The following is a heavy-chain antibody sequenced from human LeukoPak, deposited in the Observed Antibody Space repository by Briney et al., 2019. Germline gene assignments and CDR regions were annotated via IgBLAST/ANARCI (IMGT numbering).Heavy chain of an antibody. J-gene: IGHJ6*03. D-gene: IGHD3-10*01. CDR2: ISFHGINK. CDR3: ARGPYASGSYFSGGYYYYMDV. Sequence: PGGSLRLSCVASGLTFSSNTMHWGRQTPGKGLEWVSLISFHGINKYYADSVKGRFTISRDNSKNTLCLQMNSLRAEDTAVYYCARGPYASGSYFSGGYYYYMDVWGKGTTVTISS. CDR1: GLTFSSNT. V-gene: IGHV3-30*04.